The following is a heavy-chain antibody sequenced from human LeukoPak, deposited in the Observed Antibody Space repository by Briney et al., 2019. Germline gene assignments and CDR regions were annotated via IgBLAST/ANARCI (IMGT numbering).Heavy chain of an antibody. CDR1: RFTFSSYG. J-gene: IGHJ4*02. Sequence: PGGSLRLSYAASRFTFSSYGMHWVRQAPGKGLEWVEFIRYDGSNKYYADSVKGRFTISRDNSKSTLYLQMNSLRAEDTAVYYCAKLGRRFLEWSDTDYWGQGTLVTVSS. CDR2: IRYDGSNK. D-gene: IGHD3-3*01. CDR3: AKLGRRFLEWSDTDY. V-gene: IGHV3-30*02.